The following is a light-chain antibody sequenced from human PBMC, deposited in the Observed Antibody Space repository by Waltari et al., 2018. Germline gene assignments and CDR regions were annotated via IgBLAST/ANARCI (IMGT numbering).Light chain of an antibody. CDR3: SSYTSSGTYV. V-gene: IGLV2-14*01. Sequence: QSALTQPASVSGYPGQSIPISCTGTGSDVGGYNYGSWYPHHPGKAPQLMIYEVSNRPSGVSNRFSGSKSGNTASLTISGLQAEYEADYYCSSYTSSGTYVFGTGTKVTVL. CDR1: GSDVGGYNY. CDR2: EVS. J-gene: IGLJ1*01.